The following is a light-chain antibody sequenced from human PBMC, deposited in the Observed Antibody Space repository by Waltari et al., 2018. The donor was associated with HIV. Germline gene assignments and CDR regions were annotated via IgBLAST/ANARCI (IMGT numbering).Light chain of an antibody. CDR1: RSNSGSNY. V-gene: IGLV1-47*01. J-gene: IGLJ2*01. CDR3: AAWDDSLSPHVV. CDR2: RDT. Sequence: QSVLTQPPSASVTPGQRVTISCSGTRSNSGSNYVYWYQHLPGKTPELLIYRDTQRPSSVPDRFSGSKSGTSASLAISGLRSEDEADYYCAAWDDSLSPHVVFGAGTKLTVL.